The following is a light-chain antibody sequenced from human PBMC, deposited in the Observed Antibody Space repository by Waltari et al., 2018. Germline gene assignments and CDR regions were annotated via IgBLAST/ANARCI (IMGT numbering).Light chain of an antibody. CDR2: KNK. CDR1: TSNIGLNP. Sequence: QSVLTQPPASSATPGQRVTIPCSGGTSNIGLNPLTWFQQLPGSAPNLLIYKNKLRPSVVPDRFSGSKSGTSASLVISGLQSEDEADYFCAVWDDNLNGQLFGGGTKLTVL. V-gene: IGLV1-44*01. CDR3: AVWDDNLNGQL. J-gene: IGLJ3*02.